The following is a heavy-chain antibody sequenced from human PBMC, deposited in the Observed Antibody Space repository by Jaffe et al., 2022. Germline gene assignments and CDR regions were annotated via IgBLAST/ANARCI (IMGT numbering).Heavy chain of an antibody. D-gene: IGHD4-17*01. V-gene: IGHV3-49*04. CDR2: IRSKAYGGTT. CDR3: TRAGNYGDYEGGY. CDR1: GFTFGDYA. J-gene: IGHJ4*02. Sequence: EVQLVESGGGLVQPGRSLRLSCTASGFTFGDYAMSWVRQAPGKGLEWVGFIRSKAYGGTTEYAASVKGRFTISRDDSKSIAYLQMNSLKTEDTAVYYCTRAGNYGDYEGGYWGQGTLVTVSS.